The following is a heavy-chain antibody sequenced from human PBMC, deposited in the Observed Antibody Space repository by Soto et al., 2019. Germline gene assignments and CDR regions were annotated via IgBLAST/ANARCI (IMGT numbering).Heavy chain of an antibody. D-gene: IGHD6-13*01. CDR2: INPSGGST. CDR1: GYTFTSYY. CDR3: ARLEQPDYYYYGMDV. Sequence: ASVKVSCKASGYTFTSYYMHWVRQAPGQGLEWMGKINPSGGSTSYAQKYQGRVTMTRDTSTSTVYMELSSLRSEDTAVYYCARLEQPDYYYYGMDVWGQGTTVTVSS. V-gene: IGHV1-46*01. J-gene: IGHJ6*02.